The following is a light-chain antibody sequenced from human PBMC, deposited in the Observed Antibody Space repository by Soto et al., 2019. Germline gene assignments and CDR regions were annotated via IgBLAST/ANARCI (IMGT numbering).Light chain of an antibody. V-gene: IGKV3-11*01. CDR2: SAS. CDR3: QQRTSWPPT. CDR1: QSVRND. Sequence: EIVLTQSPATLSLSPGERATLSCRASQSVRNDLVWYHQKPGQAPRVLIYSASNRATGIPARFSGSGSGTDFTLTTSSLEPEDFAVYYCQQRTSWPPTFGGGTKVEMK. J-gene: IGKJ4*01.